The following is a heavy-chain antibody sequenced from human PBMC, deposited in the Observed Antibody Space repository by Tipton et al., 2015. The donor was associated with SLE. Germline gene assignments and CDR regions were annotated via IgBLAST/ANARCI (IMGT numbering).Heavy chain of an antibody. Sequence: TLSLTCSVSGHSISSGFYWGWIRQPPGKGLEWIGHIYYGGTIYYNPSLKSRVTMSIDTSKNQFSPKLSSVTDVDTAVYYCARTAGRSVKLWYFDLWGRGTLVTVSS. CDR3: ARTAGRSVKLWYFDL. V-gene: IGHV4-28*02. J-gene: IGHJ2*01. CDR2: IYYGGTI. D-gene: IGHD5-18*01. CDR1: GHSISSGFY.